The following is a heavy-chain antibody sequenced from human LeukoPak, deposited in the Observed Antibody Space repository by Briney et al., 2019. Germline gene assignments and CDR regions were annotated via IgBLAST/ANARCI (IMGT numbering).Heavy chain of an antibody. V-gene: IGHV3-7*01. Sequence: GGSLRLSCVASGFTFSDYRMTWVRQAPGRGLEWVSNIKEDSSDKCYGDSVKGRFTISRDNAKNSLYLQMDSLRAEDTAFYYCARDVNRGFDHWGQGAQVTVSS. D-gene: IGHD3-10*01. CDR1: GFTFSDYR. CDR3: ARDVNRGFDH. CDR2: IKEDSSDK. J-gene: IGHJ4*02.